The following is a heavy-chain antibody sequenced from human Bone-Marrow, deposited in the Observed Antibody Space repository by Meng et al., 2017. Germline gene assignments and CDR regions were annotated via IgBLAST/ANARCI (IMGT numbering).Heavy chain of an antibody. J-gene: IGHJ4*02. CDR1: GYTFTGYY. V-gene: IGHV1-2*06. D-gene: IGHD6-13*01. CDR3: ARPYSRGFDY. CDR2: INPKSGGT. Sequence: QVQLVQSGAEVKKPGDSVKVSCKGSGYTFTGYYMHWVRQAPGQGLEWMGRINPKSGGTNYAQKFQGRVTMTRDTSISTAYMELSRLRSDDTAVYYCARPYSRGFDYWGQGTLVTVSS.